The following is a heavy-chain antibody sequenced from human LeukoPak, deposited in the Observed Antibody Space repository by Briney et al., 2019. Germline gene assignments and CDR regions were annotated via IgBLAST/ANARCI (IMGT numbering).Heavy chain of an antibody. V-gene: IGHV4-61*02. D-gene: IGHD3-3*01. J-gene: IGHJ4*02. CDR2: IYTSGST. CDR1: GGSISSGSYY. CDR3: ASSRNEDYDFWSGALFYY. Sequence: TLSLTCTVSGGSISSGSYYWSWIRQPAGKGLEWIGRIYTSGSTNYNPSLKSRVTISVDTSKNQFSLKLSSVTAADTAVYYCASSRNEDYDFWSGALFYYWGQGTLVTVSS.